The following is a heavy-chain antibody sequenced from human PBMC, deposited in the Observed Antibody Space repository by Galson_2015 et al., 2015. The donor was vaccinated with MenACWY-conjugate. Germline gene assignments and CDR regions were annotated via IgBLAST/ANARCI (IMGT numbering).Heavy chain of an antibody. CDR1: GYTFTDYY. J-gene: IGHJ6*03. CDR2: VDPNSGDT. D-gene: IGHD3-22*01. CDR3: AREGIAYYYDSSRWDYYYYMDV. Sequence: SVKVSCKASGYTFTDYYVHWVRQAPGQGLEWMGRVDPNSGDTNYAQNFQGRVTMTTDTSTSTAYMELRSLRSDDTAVYYCAREGIAYYYDSSRWDYYYYMDVWGKGTTVTVSS. V-gene: IGHV1-2*06.